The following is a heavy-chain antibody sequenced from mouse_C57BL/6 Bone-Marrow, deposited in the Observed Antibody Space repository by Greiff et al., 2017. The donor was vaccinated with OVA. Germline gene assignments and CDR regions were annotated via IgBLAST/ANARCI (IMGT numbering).Heavy chain of an antibody. J-gene: IGHJ1*03. CDR1: GYAFTNYL. D-gene: IGHD1-1*01. V-gene: IGHV1-54*01. Sequence: QVQLQQSGAELVRPGTSVKVSCKASGYAFTNYLIEWVKQRPGQGLEWIGVINPGSGGTNYNEKFKGKATLTADKSSSTAYMQLSSLTSEDSAVYFSAQLLKYFDVWGTGTTVTVSS. CDR3: AQLLKYFDV. CDR2: INPGSGGT.